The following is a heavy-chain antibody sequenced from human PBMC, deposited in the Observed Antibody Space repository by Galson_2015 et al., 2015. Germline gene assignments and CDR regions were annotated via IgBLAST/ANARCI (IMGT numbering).Heavy chain of an antibody. J-gene: IGHJ3*02. CDR1: GGAISSNY. CDR3: ATLRAGAFDI. V-gene: IGHV4-59*13. Sequence: ETLSLTCSVSGGAISSNYWSWIRQPPGKGLDYIGYIYYIGNTNYNPSLKSRVTISVDTSKNQISLKMSSVTAADTAVYYCATLRAGAFDIWGRGTMVTVSS. D-gene: IGHD3-10*01. CDR2: IYYIGNT.